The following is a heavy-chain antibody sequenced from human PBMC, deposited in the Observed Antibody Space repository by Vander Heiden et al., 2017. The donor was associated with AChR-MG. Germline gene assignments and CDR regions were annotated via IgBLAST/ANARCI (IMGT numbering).Heavy chain of an antibody. CDR1: GGSISSSSYY. Sequence: QLQLQESGPGLVKPSETLSLTCTVSGGSISSSSYYWGWIRQPPGKGLEWIGRSYYVGSTYYIPSLKRRVTISVDTSKNEFSLKLSSVTAAETAVYYCARQRKDCSGGSCYRDFDPWGQGTLVTVSS. CDR2: SYYVGST. V-gene: IGHV4-39*01. J-gene: IGHJ5*02. CDR3: ARQRKDCSGGSCYRDFDP. D-gene: IGHD2-15*01.